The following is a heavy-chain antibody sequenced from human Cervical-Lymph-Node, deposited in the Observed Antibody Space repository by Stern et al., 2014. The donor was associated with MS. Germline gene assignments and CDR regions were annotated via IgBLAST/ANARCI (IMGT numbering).Heavy chain of an antibody. CDR2: IFPGGSDI. CDR1: GYPFTSYW. CDR3: ARQRYFDY. V-gene: IGHV5-51*01. Sequence: EVQLVQSGPEVKRPGESLKISCQGSGYPFTSYWIGWVRPMPGKGLEWIAIIFPGGSDIRYSPSFQGQVPISADKSSSPAYLRWNNLKAWDTAIYYCARQRYFDYWGQGTLVTVSS. J-gene: IGHJ4*02.